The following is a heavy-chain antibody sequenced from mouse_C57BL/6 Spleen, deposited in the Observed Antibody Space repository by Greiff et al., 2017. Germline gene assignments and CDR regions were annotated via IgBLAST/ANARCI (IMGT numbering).Heavy chain of an antibody. J-gene: IGHJ1*03. Sequence: EVQLVESGGGLVQPGGSLSLSCAASGFTFTDYYMSWVRQPPGKALEWLGFIRNKANGYTTEYSASVKGRFTISRDNSQSILYLQMNALRAEDSATYYCARSPFYDGYYSYWYFDVWGTGTTVTVSS. CDR2: IRNKANGYTT. CDR1: GFTFTDYY. CDR3: ARSPFYDGYYSYWYFDV. V-gene: IGHV7-3*01. D-gene: IGHD2-3*01.